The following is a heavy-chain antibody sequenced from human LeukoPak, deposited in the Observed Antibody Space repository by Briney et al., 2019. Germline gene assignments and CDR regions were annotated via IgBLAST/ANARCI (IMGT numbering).Heavy chain of an antibody. CDR3: ARRTVGFDY. CDR1: GFTFSSYE. Sequence: GGSLRLSCAASGFTFSSYEMNWVRQAPGKGLEWVSYISSSGSTIYYADSVKGRFTISRDNAKNSLYLQMNSLRAEDTAAYYCARRTVGFDYWGQGTLVTVSS. D-gene: IGHD2-15*01. CDR2: ISSSGSTI. V-gene: IGHV3-48*03. J-gene: IGHJ4*02.